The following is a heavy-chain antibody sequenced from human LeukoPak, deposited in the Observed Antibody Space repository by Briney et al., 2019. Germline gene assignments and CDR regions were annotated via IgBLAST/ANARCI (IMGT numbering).Heavy chain of an antibody. V-gene: IGHV4-34*01. Sequence: SETLSLTCAVYGGSFSGYSWSWIRQPPGKGREWIGEINHSGSTNYNPSLKSRLTISVDTSKNQFSLKLSSVTAADTAVYYCARGAPGYWGQGTLVTVSS. J-gene: IGHJ4*02. CDR1: GGSFSGYS. CDR3: ARGAPGY. CDR2: INHSGST.